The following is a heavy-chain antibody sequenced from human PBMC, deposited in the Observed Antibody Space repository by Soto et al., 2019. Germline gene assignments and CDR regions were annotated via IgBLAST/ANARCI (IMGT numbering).Heavy chain of an antibody. CDR1: GFSFSSYA. Sequence: EVQLLVSGGGLVQPGGSLRLSCAASGFSFSSYAMSWVRQAPGKGLEWVSSISGSGANTYYVDSVKGRFTVSRDNSKNTLYLQMSSLRGEDTAVYKCAKAAAYHGSASYFPFDDWGLGTRVTVSS. CDR2: ISGSGANT. CDR3: AKAAAYHGSASYFPFDD. J-gene: IGHJ4*02. D-gene: IGHD3-10*01. V-gene: IGHV3-23*01.